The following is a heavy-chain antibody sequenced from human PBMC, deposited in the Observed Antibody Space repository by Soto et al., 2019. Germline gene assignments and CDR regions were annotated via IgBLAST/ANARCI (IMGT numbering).Heavy chain of an antibody. J-gene: IGHJ6*02. CDR1: GNTFTSYD. CDR3: ARGRKVTGTTRYYYGMDV. Sequence: ASVKVSCKASGNTFTSYDINWVRQATGQGLEWMGWMNPNSGNTGYAQKFQGRVTMTRNTSISTAYMELSSLRSEDTAVYYCARGRKVTGTTRYYYGMDVWGQGTTVTVSS. CDR2: MNPNSGNT. V-gene: IGHV1-8*01. D-gene: IGHD1-7*01.